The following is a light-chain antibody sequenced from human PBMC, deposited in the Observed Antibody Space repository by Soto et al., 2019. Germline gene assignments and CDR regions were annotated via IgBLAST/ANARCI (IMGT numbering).Light chain of an antibody. CDR2: GAS. CDR3: QQYNNWPPRYT. CDR1: QSVNSN. V-gene: IGKV3-15*01. J-gene: IGKJ2*01. Sequence: EIVMAQSPATQSVSPGERATLSCRASQSVNSNLAWYQQKPGQAPRLLIYGASTRATGIPARFSGSGSGTEFTLTISSLQSEDFAVYYCQQYNNWPPRYTFGQGTKLEIK.